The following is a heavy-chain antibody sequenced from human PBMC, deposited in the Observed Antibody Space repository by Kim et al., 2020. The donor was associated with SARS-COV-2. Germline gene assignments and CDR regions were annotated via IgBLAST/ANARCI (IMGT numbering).Heavy chain of an antibody. D-gene: IGHD1-26*01. CDR3: ARYGGPYYYYGMDV. Sequence: SETLSLTCTVSGGSISSGDYYWSWIRQPPGKGLEWIGYIYYSGSTYYNPSLKSRVTISVDTSKNQFSLKLSSVTAADTAVYYCARYGGPYYYYGMDVWGQGTTVTVSS. J-gene: IGHJ6*02. V-gene: IGHV4-30-4*01. CDR2: IYYSGST. CDR1: GGSISSGDYY.